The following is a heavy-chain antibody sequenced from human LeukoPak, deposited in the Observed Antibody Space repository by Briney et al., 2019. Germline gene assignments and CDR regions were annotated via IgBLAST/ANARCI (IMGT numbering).Heavy chain of an antibody. CDR3: ARGGAGEIDY. CDR1: GGSLSSYY. V-gene: IGHV4-4*07. J-gene: IGHJ4*02. CDR2: IYTSGST. Sequence: SETLSLTCSVSGGSLSSYYWSWIRQPAGKGLEWIGRIYTSGSTNYSPSLKSRVTMSVDTSKNQFSLKLTSVTAADTAVYYCARGGAGEIDYWGQGTLVTVSS. D-gene: IGHD7-27*01.